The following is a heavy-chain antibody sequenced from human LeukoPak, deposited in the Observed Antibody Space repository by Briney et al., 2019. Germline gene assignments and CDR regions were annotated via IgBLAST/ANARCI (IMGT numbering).Heavy chain of an antibody. V-gene: IGHV3-21*01. Sequence: GGSLRLSCAASGFTFSSYSMNWVRQAPGKGLEWVSSISSSSSYIYYADSVKGRFTISRDNAKNSLYLQMNSLRAEDTAVYYCARDIPRRYFDWLPPMGAFDIWGQGTMVTVSS. CDR1: GFTFSSYS. D-gene: IGHD3-9*01. J-gene: IGHJ3*02. CDR3: ARDIPRRYFDWLPPMGAFDI. CDR2: ISSSSSYI.